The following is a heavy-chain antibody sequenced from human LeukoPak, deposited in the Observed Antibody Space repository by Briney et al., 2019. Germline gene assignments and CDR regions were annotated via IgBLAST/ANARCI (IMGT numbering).Heavy chain of an antibody. V-gene: IGHV1-2*06. CDR3: ARRPPGIAAAGTGNDAFDI. CDR1: GYTFTSYY. J-gene: IGHJ3*02. CDR2: INPNSGGT. D-gene: IGHD6-13*01. Sequence: ASVKVSCKASGYTFTSYYMHWVRQAPGQGLEWMGRINPNSGGTNYAQKFQGRVTMTRDTSISTAYMELSRLRSDDTAVYYCARRPPGIAAAGTGNDAFDIWGQGTMVTVSS.